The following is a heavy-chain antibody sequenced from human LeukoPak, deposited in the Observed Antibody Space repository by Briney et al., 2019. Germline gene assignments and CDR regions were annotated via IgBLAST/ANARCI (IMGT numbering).Heavy chain of an antibody. CDR3: ARVVFYDSSGYRYYYYMDV. V-gene: IGHV4-61*02. J-gene: IGHJ6*03. D-gene: IGHD3-22*01. CDR2: IYTSGST. CDR1: GGSISSGSYY. Sequence: SETLSLTCTVSGGSISSGSYYWSWIRQPAGKGLEWIGRIYTSGSTNYNPSLKSRVTISVDTSKNQFSPKLSSVTAADTAVYYCARVVFYDSSGYRYYYYMDVWGKGTTVTVSS.